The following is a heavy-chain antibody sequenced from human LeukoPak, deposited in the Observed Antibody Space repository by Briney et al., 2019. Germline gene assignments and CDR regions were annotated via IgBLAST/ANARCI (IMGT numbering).Heavy chain of an antibody. V-gene: IGHV3-53*01. D-gene: IGHD3-22*01. J-gene: IGHJ4*02. CDR3: ARRAGDYSHPYDY. Sequence: GGSLRLSCAASGLTVSSNCMSWVRQAPGKGLEWVSLIYSGGSTYYTDTVKGRFTISRDNSKNTLYLQMNSLRAEDTAVYYCARRAGDYSHPYDYWGQGILVTVSS. CDR1: GLTVSSNC. CDR2: IYSGGST.